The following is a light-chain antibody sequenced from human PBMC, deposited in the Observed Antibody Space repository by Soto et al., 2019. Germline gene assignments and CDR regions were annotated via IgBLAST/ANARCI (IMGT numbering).Light chain of an antibody. Sequence: QSALTQPASVSGSPGQSITISCTGTSSDVGAYNYVSWYQHHPGKAPKLMIYEVNNRPSGVSNRFSGSKSGNTASLTISGLKAEDEAEYYCSSYTTSTTLVLGGGTKLTVL. V-gene: IGLV2-14*01. CDR3: SSYTTSTTLV. J-gene: IGLJ2*01. CDR1: SSDVGAYNY. CDR2: EVN.